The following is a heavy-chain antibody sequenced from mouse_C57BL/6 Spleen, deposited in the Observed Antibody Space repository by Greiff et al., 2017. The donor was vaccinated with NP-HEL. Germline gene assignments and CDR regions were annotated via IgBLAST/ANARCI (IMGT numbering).Heavy chain of an antibody. CDR1: GYTFTSYG. Sequence: VQLQQSGAELARPGASVKLSCKASGYTFTSYGISWVKQRTGQGLEWIGEIYPRSGNTYYNEKFKGKATLTADKSSSTAYMELRSLTSEDSAVYFCARLVITTVPYAKDYWGQGTSVTVSS. CDR2: IYPRSGNT. D-gene: IGHD1-1*01. V-gene: IGHV1-81*01. CDR3: ARLVITTVPYAKDY. J-gene: IGHJ4*01.